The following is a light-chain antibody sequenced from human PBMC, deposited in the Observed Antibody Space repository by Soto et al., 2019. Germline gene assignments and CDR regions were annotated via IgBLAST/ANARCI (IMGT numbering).Light chain of an antibody. V-gene: IGKV3-11*01. CDR3: QQRINWPLT. Sequence: EIVLTQSPATLSLSPGERATLSCRASQSVSSYLAWYQQKPGQAPRLLIYDASNRATGIPARFSGSGSGTDFTLTISCLEPEDFAGYYCQQRINWPLTFGPGTKVD. CDR2: DAS. CDR1: QSVSSY. J-gene: IGKJ3*01.